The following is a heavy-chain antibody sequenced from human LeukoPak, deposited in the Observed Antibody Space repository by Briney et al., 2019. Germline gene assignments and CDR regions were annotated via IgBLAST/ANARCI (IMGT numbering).Heavy chain of an antibody. Sequence: PSETLSLTCTVSGASITNYYWNWIRQPPGKGLEWIGSIYHSGSTYYNPSLKSRVTISVDTSKNQFSLKLSSVTAADTAVYYCARGLTTVTTSPNWYSDLWGRGTLVTVSS. CDR3: ARGLTTVTTSPNWYSDL. J-gene: IGHJ2*01. V-gene: IGHV4-38-2*02. D-gene: IGHD4-17*01. CDR2: IYHSGST. CDR1: GASITNYY.